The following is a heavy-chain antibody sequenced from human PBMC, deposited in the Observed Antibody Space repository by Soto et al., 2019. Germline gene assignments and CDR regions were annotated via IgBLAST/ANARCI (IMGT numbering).Heavy chain of an antibody. CDR3: ARDLGGWPDY. Sequence: QVQLVQSGAEVKKPGASVKVSCKASGYTFTSYAIHWVRQAPGQRLEWMGWINAGNGNTKYSQKFQDRVTITRDTSASKAYMELSSLSSEATAVYYCARDLGGWPDYWGQGTLVTVSS. D-gene: IGHD6-19*01. CDR2: INAGNGNT. V-gene: IGHV1-3*01. CDR1: GYTFTSYA. J-gene: IGHJ4*02.